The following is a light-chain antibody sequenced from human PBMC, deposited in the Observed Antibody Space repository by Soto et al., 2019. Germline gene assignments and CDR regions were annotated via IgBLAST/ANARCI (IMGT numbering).Light chain of an antibody. V-gene: IGLV3-9*01. Sequence: SYELTQPLSVSVALGQTARIICGGNNIGSKSMHWYQQKPGQAPLLVIYRDTNRPSGIPERVSGSNSGNTATLTISRAQAGDEADYSCQVWDSSTGVFGAGTKLTVL. J-gene: IGLJ1*01. CDR1: NIGSKS. CDR2: RDT. CDR3: QVWDSSTGV.